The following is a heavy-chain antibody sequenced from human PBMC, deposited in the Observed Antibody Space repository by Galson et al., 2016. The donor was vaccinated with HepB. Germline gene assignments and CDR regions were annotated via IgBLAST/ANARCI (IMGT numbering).Heavy chain of an antibody. CDR1: GGSIRNYY. J-gene: IGHJ2*01. CDR2: ISYSGST. Sequence: ETLSLTCTVSGGSIRNYYWSWIRQPPGKGLEWIGYISYSGSTNYNPSLKSRVTISVDTSKHQFSLRLNSVTAADTAVYHCARGGGFGCSSSTYWYFDLWGRGTLVTVSS. D-gene: IGHD6-6*01. CDR3: ARGGGFGCSSSTYWYFDL. V-gene: IGHV4-59*01.